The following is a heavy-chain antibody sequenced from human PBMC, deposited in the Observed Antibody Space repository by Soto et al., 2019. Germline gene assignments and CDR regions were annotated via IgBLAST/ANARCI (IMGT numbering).Heavy chain of an antibody. CDR2: ISYDGSNK. J-gene: IGHJ4*02. D-gene: IGHD6-19*01. CDR1: GFTFSSYG. V-gene: IGHV3-30*18. CDR3: AKDPSSVTLADY. Sequence: PGGSLRLSCAASGFTFSSYGMHWVRQAPGKGLEWVAVISYDGSNKYYADSVKGRFTISRDNSKNTLYLQMNSLRAEDTAVYYCAKDPSSVTLADYWGQGTLVTVSS.